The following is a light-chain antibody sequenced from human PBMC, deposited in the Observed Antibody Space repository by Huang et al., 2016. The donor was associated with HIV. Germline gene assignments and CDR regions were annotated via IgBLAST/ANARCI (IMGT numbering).Light chain of an antibody. V-gene: IGKV1-8*01. Sequence: AIRITQSPSSLSASTGDRVTITCRTSQGISTYLAWYQQKPGKAPRLRIYGASTLQSGVPSRFSGSGSGTDFTLTISCLQSEDFAAYYCQQYYNYPLTFGGGTKVEIK. CDR3: QQYYNYPLT. J-gene: IGKJ4*01. CDR2: GAS. CDR1: QGISTY.